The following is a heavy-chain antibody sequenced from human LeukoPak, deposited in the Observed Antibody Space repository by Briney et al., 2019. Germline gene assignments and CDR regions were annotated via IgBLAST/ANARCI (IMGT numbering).Heavy chain of an antibody. CDR2: ISSRSSYI. CDR3: ARVPYCTNGVCPYYLDY. V-gene: IGHV3-21*01. J-gene: IGHJ4*02. D-gene: IGHD2-8*01. CDR1: GFTFSSYS. Sequence: PGGSLRLSGAASGFTFSSYSMNWVRQAPGKGLEWVSSISSRSSYIYYADSVKGRFTISRDNAKNSLYLQMNSLRAEDTAVYYCARVPYCTNGVCPYYLDYWGQGTLVTVSS.